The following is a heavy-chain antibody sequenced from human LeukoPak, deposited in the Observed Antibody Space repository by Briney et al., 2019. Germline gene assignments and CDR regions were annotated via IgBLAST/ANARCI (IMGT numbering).Heavy chain of an antibody. Sequence: GGSLRLSCAASGFTFSCYWMHWVRQAPGKGLVWVSRIKSDGSITSYADSVKGRVTISRYNAKNTLYLQMNSLRAEDTAVYYCARSDWFDPWGQGTLVIVSS. CDR3: ARSDWFDP. D-gene: IGHD2-21*01. J-gene: IGHJ5*02. CDR1: GFTFSCYW. CDR2: IKSDGSIT. V-gene: IGHV3-74*01.